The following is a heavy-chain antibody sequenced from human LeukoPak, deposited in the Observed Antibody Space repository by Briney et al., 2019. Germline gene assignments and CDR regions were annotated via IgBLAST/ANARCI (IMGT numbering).Heavy chain of an antibody. CDR1: GFTFSSYG. J-gene: IGHJ4*02. Sequence: GGSLRLSCAASGFTFSSYGMHWVRQAPGKGLEWVAVISYDGSNKYYADSVKGRFTISRDNSKNTLYLHMNSLRAEDTAVYYCAKDDYVWGSYRYTLGYWGQGTLVTVSS. CDR3: AKDDYVWGSYRYTLGY. D-gene: IGHD3-16*02. V-gene: IGHV3-30*18. CDR2: ISYDGSNK.